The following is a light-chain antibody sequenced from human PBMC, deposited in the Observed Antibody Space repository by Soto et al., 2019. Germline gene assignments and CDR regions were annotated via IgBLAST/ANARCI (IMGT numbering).Light chain of an antibody. CDR1: SSKIGNNY. J-gene: IGLJ2*01. V-gene: IGLV1-51*01. CDR2: DND. CDR3: ATWDRSLSVGV. Sequence: QSVLTQPPSVSAAPGQKVTISCSGSSSKIGNNYVFWYQQLPGTAPKLLIYDNDKRPSGIPDRFSGSKSGTSATLGITGLQTGDEDDYYCATWDRSLSVGVFGGGTKLTVL.